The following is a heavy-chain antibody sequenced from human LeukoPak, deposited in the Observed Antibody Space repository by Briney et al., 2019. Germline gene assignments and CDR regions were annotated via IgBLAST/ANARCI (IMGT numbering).Heavy chain of an antibody. Sequence: SETLSLTCAVYGGSFSGYYWSWIRQPPGKGLEWIGEINHSGSTNYNPSLKGRVTISVDTSKNQFSLKLSSVTAADTAVYYCARGSSGWYRRIYFDYWGQGTLVTVSS. CDR1: GGSFSGYY. V-gene: IGHV4-34*01. J-gene: IGHJ4*02. D-gene: IGHD6-19*01. CDR3: ARGSSGWYRRIYFDY. CDR2: INHSGST.